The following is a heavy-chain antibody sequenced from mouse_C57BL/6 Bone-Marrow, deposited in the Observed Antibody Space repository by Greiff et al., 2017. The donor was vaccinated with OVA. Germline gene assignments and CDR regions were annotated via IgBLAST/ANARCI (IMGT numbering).Heavy chain of an antibody. Sequence: EVMLVESGGGLVKPGGSLKLSCAASGFTFSSYAMSWVRQTPEKRLEWVATISDGGSYTYYPDNVKGRFTISRDNAKNNLYLQMSHLKSEDTAMYYCARDKAHGYFDYWGQGTTLTVSS. CDR2: ISDGGSYT. CDR3: ARDKAHGYFDY. CDR1: GFTFSSYA. J-gene: IGHJ2*01. V-gene: IGHV5-4*01.